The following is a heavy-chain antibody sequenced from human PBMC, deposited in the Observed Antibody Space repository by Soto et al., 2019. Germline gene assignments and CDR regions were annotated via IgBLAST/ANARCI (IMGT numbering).Heavy chain of an antibody. CDR1: GYTFTSYG. D-gene: IGHD3-10*01. J-gene: IGHJ5*02. Sequence: QVQLIQTGGDVKKPGASVKVSCKASGYTFTSYGISWVRQGPGRGLEWLGWISTYNGKTKYAQILQGRVTMTTDTSTTTTYMEVRGMISDDTAVYYCARDPCWVRAPVELSGWFDLWGKGTLVSVSS. CDR3: ARDPCWVRAPVELSGWFDL. V-gene: IGHV1-18*01. CDR2: ISTYNGKT.